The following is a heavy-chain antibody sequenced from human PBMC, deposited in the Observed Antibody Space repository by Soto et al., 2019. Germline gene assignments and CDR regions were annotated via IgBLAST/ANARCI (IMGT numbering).Heavy chain of an antibody. J-gene: IGHJ4*02. Sequence: PSQTLSLTCAISGDSVSRTGVAWNWIRQSPSRGLEWLGRTYYRSKWNSDYAVSVRGRITINPDTSKSQFSLRLNSVTPEDTAVYYCVRGQFSAFDCWGQGTLVTVSS. V-gene: IGHV6-1*01. CDR2: TYYRSKWNS. CDR3: VRGQFSAFDC. CDR1: GDSVSRTGVA.